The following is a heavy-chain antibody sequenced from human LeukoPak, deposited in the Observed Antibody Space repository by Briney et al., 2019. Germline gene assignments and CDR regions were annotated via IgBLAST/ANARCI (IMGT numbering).Heavy chain of an antibody. J-gene: IGHJ4*02. D-gene: IGHD3-10*01. CDR1: GGTFSSYA. Sequence: ASVKVSCKASGGTFSSYAISWVRQAPGQGLEWMGGIIPTFGTANYAQKFQGRVTITADESTSTAYMELSRLRSDDTAAYYCIGSGYTSRKGQFDYWGQGTLVTVSS. V-gene: IGHV1-69*13. CDR2: IIPTFGTA. CDR3: IGSGYTSRKGQFDY.